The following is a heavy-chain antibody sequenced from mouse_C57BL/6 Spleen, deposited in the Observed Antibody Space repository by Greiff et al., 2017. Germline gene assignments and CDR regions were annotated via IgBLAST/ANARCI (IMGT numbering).Heavy chain of an antibody. CDR2: INPSTGGT. Sequence: EVQLQESGPELVKPGASVKISCKASGYSFTGYYMNWVKQSPEKSLEWIGEINPSTGGTTYNQKFKAKATLTVDKSSSTAYMQLKSLTSEDSAVYYCARSGDSPYYYAMDYWGQGTSVTVSS. V-gene: IGHV1-42*01. CDR3: ARSGDSPYYYAMDY. D-gene: IGHD4-1*01. J-gene: IGHJ4*01. CDR1: GYSFTGYY.